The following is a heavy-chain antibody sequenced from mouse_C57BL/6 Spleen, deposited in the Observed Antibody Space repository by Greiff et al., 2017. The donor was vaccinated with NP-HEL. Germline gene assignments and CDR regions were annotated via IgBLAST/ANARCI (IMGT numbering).Heavy chain of an antibody. D-gene: IGHD1-1*01. CDR3: ARSGYGSNGFAY. J-gene: IGHJ3*01. V-gene: IGHV1-52*01. Sequence: QVQLQQPGAELVRPGSSVTLSCKASGYTFTSYWMHWVKQRPIQGLEWIGNIDPSDSETHYNQKFKDKATLTVDKSSSTAYMQLSSLTSEDSAVYYCARSGYGSNGFAYWGQGTLVTVSA. CDR1: GYTFTSYW. CDR2: IDPSDSET.